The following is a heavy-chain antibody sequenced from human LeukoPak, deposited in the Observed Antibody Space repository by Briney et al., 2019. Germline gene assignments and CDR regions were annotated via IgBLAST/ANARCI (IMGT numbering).Heavy chain of an antibody. CDR3: ARRLIAVAGYYFDY. V-gene: IGHV3-11*04. D-gene: IGHD6-19*01. J-gene: IGHJ4*02. CDR1: GFTFSDCY. Sequence: GGSLRLSCAASGFTFSDCYMGWIRQAPGKGLEWVSYISSSGSTIYYADSVKGRFTISRDNAKNSLYLQMNSLRAEDTAVYYCARRLIAVAGYYFDYWGQGTLVTVSS. CDR2: ISSSGSTI.